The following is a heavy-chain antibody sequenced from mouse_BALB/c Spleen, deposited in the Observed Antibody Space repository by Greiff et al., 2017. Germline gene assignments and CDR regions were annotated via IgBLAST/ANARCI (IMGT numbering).Heavy chain of an antibody. CDR3: ARNRGGVMFAY. D-gene: IGHD2-1*01. J-gene: IGHJ3*01. CDR1: GFSLTSYG. CDR2: IWSGGST. V-gene: IGHV2-2*02. Sequence: VQLQESGPGLVQPSQSLSITCTVSGFSLTSYGVHWVRQSPGKGLEWLGVIWSGGSTDYNAAFISRLSISKDNSKSQVFFKMNSLQANDTAIYYCARNRGGVMFAYWGQGTLVTVSA.